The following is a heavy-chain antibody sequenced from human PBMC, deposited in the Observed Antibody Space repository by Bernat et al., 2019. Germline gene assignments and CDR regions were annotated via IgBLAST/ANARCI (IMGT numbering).Heavy chain of an antibody. D-gene: IGHD6-19*01. Sequence: QVQLQQWGAGLLKPSETLSLTCAVYGGSFSGYYWSWIRQPPGKGLEWIGEINHSGSTNYNPSLKSRVTISVDKSKNQFSLKLSSVTAADTAVYYCARVALRYSSGWGGAFDIWGQGTMVTVSS. CDR3: ARVALRYSSGWGGAFDI. J-gene: IGHJ3*02. CDR2: INHSGST. V-gene: IGHV4-34*01. CDR1: GGSFSGYY.